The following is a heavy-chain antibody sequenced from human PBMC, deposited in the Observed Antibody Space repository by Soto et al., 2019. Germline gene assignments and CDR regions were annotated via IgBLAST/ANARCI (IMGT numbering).Heavy chain of an antibody. CDR2: INAGNGNT. V-gene: IGHV1-3*01. CDR3: ARAGYCSSTSCSDAFDI. J-gene: IGHJ3*02. CDR1: GYTFTNYA. Sequence: QVQFVQSGAELKKPGASVKVSCKASGYTFTNYAMHWVRQAPGQRLAWMGWINAGNGNTKYSQKLQGRVTITRDTTARTAYVELTSLRSDDTAVYYCARAGYCSSTSCSDAFDIWGQGTLVTVSS. D-gene: IGHD2-2*01.